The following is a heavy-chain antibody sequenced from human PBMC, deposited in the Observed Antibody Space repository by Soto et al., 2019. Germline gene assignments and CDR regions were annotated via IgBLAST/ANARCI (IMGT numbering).Heavy chain of an antibody. Sequence: SETLSLTCTVSGGSISSSSYYWGWIRQPPGKGLEWIGSIYYSGSTYYNPSLKSRVTISVDTSKNQFSLKLSSVTAADTAVYYCARRWGTYFDFWGQGTLVTVSS. CDR2: IYYSGST. CDR3: ARRWGTYFDF. D-gene: IGHD7-27*01. J-gene: IGHJ4*02. CDR1: GGSISSSSYY. V-gene: IGHV4-39*07.